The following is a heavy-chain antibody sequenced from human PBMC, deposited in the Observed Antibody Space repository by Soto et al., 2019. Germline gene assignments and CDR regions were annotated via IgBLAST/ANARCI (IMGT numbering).Heavy chain of an antibody. CDR1: GFRFSSYG. D-gene: IGHD3-10*01. V-gene: IGHV3-33*01. Sequence: GGSLRPSCAASGFRFSSYGMHWVRQAPGKGLEWVAVIGYDGSIKHYADSVKGRFTISRDNSKNTVFLQMNSLRAEDTAVYYCARGYSPGSGTFDYWGLGSLVSVSS. CDR3: ARGYSPGSGTFDY. J-gene: IGHJ4*02. CDR2: IGYDGSIK.